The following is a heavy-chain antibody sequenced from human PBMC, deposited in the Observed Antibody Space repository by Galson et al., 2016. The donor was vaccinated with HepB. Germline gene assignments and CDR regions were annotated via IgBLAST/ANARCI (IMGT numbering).Heavy chain of an antibody. CDR2: ISSGGTTI. V-gene: IGHV3-48*02. D-gene: IGHD2-15*01. CDR3: AKSRVAVLLPYACDI. CDR1: GFTFSSFG. Sequence: SLRLSCAASGFTFSSFGMNWVRQAPGKGLEWLAYISSGGTTIYYADSLRGRFTISRDDANNSLFLQMDSLRDDDTAVYFCAKSRVAVLLPYACDIWGQGTVVIVSS. J-gene: IGHJ3*02.